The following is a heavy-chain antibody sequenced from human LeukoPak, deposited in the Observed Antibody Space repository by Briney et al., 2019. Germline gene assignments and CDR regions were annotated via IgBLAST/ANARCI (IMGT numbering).Heavy chain of an antibody. Sequence: ASVKVSCKASGYTFTSYYMHWVRQAPGQGLEWMGWINPNSGGTNYAQKFQGWVTMTRDTSISTAYMELSRLRSDDTAVYYCARDRGGGYYGMDVWGQGTTVTVSS. J-gene: IGHJ6*02. CDR1: GYTFTSYY. V-gene: IGHV1-2*04. CDR2: INPNSGGT. D-gene: IGHD2-15*01. CDR3: ARDRGGGYYGMDV.